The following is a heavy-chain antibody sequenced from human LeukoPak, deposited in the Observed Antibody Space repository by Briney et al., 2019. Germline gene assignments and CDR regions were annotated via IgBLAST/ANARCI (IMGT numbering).Heavy chain of an antibody. V-gene: IGHV3-48*02. CDR2: ISSSSGTI. Sequence: PGGSLRLSCAASGFTFSSYSMNWVRQAPGKGLEWVSYISSSSGTIYYADSVKGRFTISRDNAKNSLYLQMNSLRDEDTAVYYCATSSSWSYYYALDVWGQGTTVTVSS. J-gene: IGHJ6*02. CDR3: ATSSSWSYYYALDV. D-gene: IGHD6-13*01. CDR1: GFTFSSYS.